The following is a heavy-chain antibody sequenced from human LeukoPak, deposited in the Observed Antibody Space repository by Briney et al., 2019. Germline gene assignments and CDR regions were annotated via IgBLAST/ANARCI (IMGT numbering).Heavy chain of an antibody. Sequence: PGGSLRLSCAASGFTFSSYWMHWVRQAPGKGLVWVSRINSDGSSTSYADSVKGRFTISRDNAKNTLYLQMNSLRAEDTAVYYCAKETDSSGWYVRFDPWGQGTLVTVSS. CDR3: AKETDSSGWYVRFDP. V-gene: IGHV3-74*01. J-gene: IGHJ5*02. CDR1: GFTFSSYW. CDR2: INSDGSST. D-gene: IGHD6-19*01.